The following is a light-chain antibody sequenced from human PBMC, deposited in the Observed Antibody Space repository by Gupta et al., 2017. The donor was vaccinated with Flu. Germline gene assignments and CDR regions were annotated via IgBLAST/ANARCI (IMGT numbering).Light chain of an antibody. Sequence: QSALTQPRSVSGSPGQSVTISCTGTNSDVGGYDYVSWYQPYPGKAPKFMIYDVTKRPSGVPDRFSGSKSGNTASLTISGLQAEDEADYYCCSYAGSYTWVFGGGTKLTVV. CDR2: DVT. CDR1: NSDVGGYDY. V-gene: IGLV2-11*01. J-gene: IGLJ3*02. CDR3: CSYAGSYTWV.